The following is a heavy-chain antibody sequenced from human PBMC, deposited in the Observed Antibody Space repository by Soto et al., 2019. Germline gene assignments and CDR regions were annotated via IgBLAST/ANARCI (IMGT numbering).Heavy chain of an antibody. V-gene: IGHV3-33*01. J-gene: IGHJ4*02. D-gene: IGHD3-22*01. Sequence: SLRLSCAASGFTFSSYGMHWVRQAPGKGLEWVAVIWYDGSNKFYADSVKGRFTISRDNSKNTLYLQMNSLRAEDTAVYYCARGYYDSSGHLDYWGQGTLVTVSS. CDR1: GFTFSSYG. CDR3: ARGYYDSSGHLDY. CDR2: IWYDGSNK.